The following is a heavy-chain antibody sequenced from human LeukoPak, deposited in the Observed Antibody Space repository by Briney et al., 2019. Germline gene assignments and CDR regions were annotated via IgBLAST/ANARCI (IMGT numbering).Heavy chain of an antibody. Sequence: SETLSLTCAVYGGSFSDYYWSWIRQPPGKGLEWIGEINHSGSTNYNPSLKSRVTISVDTSKNQFSLKLSSVTAADAAVYYCARDPSDGYNHYFDYWGQGTLVTVSS. J-gene: IGHJ4*02. D-gene: IGHD5-24*01. CDR2: INHSGST. CDR3: ARDPSDGYNHYFDY. CDR1: GGSFSDYY. V-gene: IGHV4-34*01.